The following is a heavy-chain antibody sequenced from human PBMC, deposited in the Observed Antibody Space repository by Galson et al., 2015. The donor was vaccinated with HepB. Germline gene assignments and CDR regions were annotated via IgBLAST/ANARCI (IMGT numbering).Heavy chain of an antibody. V-gene: IGHV3-66*01. Sequence: SLRLSCAASGFTVSSNYMSWVRQAPGKGLEWVSVIYSGGSTYYADSVKGRFTISRDNSKNTLYLQMNSLRAEDTAVYYCARDRIAAAGTTYYYYGMDVWGQGTTVTVSS. CDR2: IYSGGST. CDR3: ARDRIAAAGTTYYYYGMDV. CDR1: GFTVSSNY. J-gene: IGHJ6*02. D-gene: IGHD6-13*01.